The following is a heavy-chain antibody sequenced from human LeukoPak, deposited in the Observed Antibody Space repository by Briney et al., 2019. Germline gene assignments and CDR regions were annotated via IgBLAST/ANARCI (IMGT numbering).Heavy chain of an antibody. Sequence: ASVKVSCKASGYTFTSYYMHWVRQAPGQGLEWMGIINPSGGSTSYAQKFQGRVTMTRDTSTSTVYMELSSLRSEDTAVYYCARDTGYCSSTSCYVRNKLPDYWGQGTLVTVSS. CDR3: ARDTGYCSSTSCYVRNKLPDY. J-gene: IGHJ4*02. V-gene: IGHV1-46*01. D-gene: IGHD2-2*01. CDR2: INPSGGST. CDR1: GYTFTSYY.